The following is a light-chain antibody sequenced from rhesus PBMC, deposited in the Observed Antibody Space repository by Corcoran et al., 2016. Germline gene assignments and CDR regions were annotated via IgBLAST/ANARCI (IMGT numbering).Light chain of an antibody. CDR1: QRVSSS. J-gene: IGKJ4*01. CDR3: QQYSDWPLT. CDR2: DAS. Sequence: EIVLTQSPATLSLSPGERVTLSCRASQRVSSSLAWYQQKPGPTPRLLIYDASRRATGIPDRFRGSGSETDFTLTISSLEPEDVGVYYCQQYSDWPLTFGGGTKVELK. V-gene: IGKV3-35*01.